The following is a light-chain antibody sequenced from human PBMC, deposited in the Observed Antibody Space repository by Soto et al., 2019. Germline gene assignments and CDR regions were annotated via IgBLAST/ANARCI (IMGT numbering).Light chain of an antibody. CDR1: QSVRSSY. CDR2: DAS. Sequence: IVLTQSPATLSLSPGERATLSCGASQSVRSSYLAWYQQKPGQAPRLLIYDASNRATGIPARFSGSGSGTDFNLTISSLEPEDFAVYECQQRSNWPQTVGQGTKVEIK. CDR3: QQRSNWPQT. J-gene: IGKJ1*01. V-gene: IGKV3-11*01.